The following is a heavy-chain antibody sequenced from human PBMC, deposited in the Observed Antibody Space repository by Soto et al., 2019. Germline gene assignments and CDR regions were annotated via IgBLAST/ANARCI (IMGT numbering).Heavy chain of an antibody. D-gene: IGHD6-19*01. CDR2: ISGSGDST. CDR1: GFTFSSYA. CDR3: ASRSSGWFFDY. V-gene: IGHV3-23*01. Sequence: EVQLLESGGGLVQPGGSLRLSCAASGFTFSSYAMNWVLQAPGKGLEWVSVISGSGDSTYYADSVKGRFTISRDNSKNTLYLQMNSLRAEDTAVYYCASRSSGWFFDYWGQGTLVTVSS. J-gene: IGHJ4*02.